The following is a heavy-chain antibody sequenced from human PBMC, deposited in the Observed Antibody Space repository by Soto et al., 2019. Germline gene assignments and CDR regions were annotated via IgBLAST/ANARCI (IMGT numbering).Heavy chain of an antibody. V-gene: IGHV3-23*01. CDR3: AKESTGYTSVIYYFDY. CDR1: GFSFTNYA. Sequence: GGSLRLSCAASGFSFTNYAMNWVRQAPGKGLEWVSTISAGGGSTYYADSLKGRFTISRDNSKNTLYLQMNSLRAEDTALYYCAKESTGYTSVIYYFDYWGQGTLVTVSS. CDR2: ISAGGGST. D-gene: IGHD5-18*01. J-gene: IGHJ4*02.